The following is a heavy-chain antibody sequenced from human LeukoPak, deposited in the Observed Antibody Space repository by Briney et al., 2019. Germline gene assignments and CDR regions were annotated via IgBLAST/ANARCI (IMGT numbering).Heavy chain of an antibody. CDR1: GYTFTSYG. V-gene: IGHV1-2*02. CDR2: INPNGGGT. Sequence: ASVKVSCKASGYTFTSYGISWVRQAPGQGLEWMGWINPNGGGTNYAQKFQGRVTMTRDTSISTAYMELSRLRSDDTAVYYCARDEGIAVEPDFDYWGQGTLVTVSS. D-gene: IGHD6-19*01. J-gene: IGHJ4*02. CDR3: ARDEGIAVEPDFDY.